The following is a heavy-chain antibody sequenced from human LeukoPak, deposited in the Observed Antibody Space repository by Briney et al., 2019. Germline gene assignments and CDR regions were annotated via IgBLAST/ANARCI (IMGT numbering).Heavy chain of an antibody. D-gene: IGHD3-3*01. Sequence: GASVKVSCKASGYTFTSYDINWVRQATGQGLEWMGWMNPNSGNTGYAQKFQGRVTITRNTSISTAYMELSSLRSEDTAVYYCARTGPDYDFWSGYPNFDYWGQGTLVTVSS. CDR1: GYTFTSYD. CDR3: ARTGPDYDFWSGYPNFDY. J-gene: IGHJ4*02. V-gene: IGHV1-8*01. CDR2: MNPNSGNT.